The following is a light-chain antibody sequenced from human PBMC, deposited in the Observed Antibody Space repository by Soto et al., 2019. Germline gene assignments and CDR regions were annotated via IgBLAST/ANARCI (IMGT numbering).Light chain of an antibody. CDR2: GAA. CDR1: QSVRGSY. J-gene: IGKJ1*01. CDR3: PQYGISST. Sequence: EMVLTQSPGTLSLSPGERATLSCRASQSVRGSYLAWYQQKPGQAPRLLIFGAASRATGIPDRFSGRGSGTDFTLTISRLEPEDFAVYYCPQYGISSTFGQATKVEIK. V-gene: IGKV3-20*01.